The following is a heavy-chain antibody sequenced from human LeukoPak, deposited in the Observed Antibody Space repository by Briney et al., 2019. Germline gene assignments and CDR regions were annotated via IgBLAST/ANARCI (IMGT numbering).Heavy chain of an antibody. CDR1: GFTFSSYA. D-gene: IGHD3-22*01. Sequence: GGSLRLSCAASGFTFSSYAMSWVRQAPGKGLEWVSAISGSGGSTYYADSVKGRFTISRDNSKNTLYLQMNSLRAEDTAVYYCAKDRRGSGYSSRVDYWGQGTLVTVSS. CDR2: ISGSGGST. CDR3: AKDRRGSGYSSRVDY. V-gene: IGHV3-23*01. J-gene: IGHJ4*02.